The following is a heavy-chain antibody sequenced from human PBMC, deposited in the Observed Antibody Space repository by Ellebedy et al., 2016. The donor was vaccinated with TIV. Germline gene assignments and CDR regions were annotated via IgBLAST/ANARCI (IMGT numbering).Heavy chain of an antibody. CDR2: ISAGGGAT. V-gene: IGHV3-23*01. CDR1: GFTFSNYV. D-gene: IGHD3-22*01. Sequence: GESLKISCAASGFTFSNYVMSWVRQAPGKGLEWVSTISAGGGATYYADSVNGRFTISRDNAKNTLYLQMNSLRAEDTAVYYCAKRDSSGYYYASLFDYWGQGTLVTVSS. J-gene: IGHJ4*02. CDR3: AKRDSSGYYYASLFDY.